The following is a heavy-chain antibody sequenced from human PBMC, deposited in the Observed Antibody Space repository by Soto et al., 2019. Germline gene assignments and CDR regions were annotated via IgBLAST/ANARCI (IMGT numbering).Heavy chain of an antibody. V-gene: IGHV3-13*01. CDR2: IGTAGDT. Sequence: PGGSLRLSCEASGFTLSCFDMHWVRQPTGKGLEWVSTIGTAGDTYYAVSVKGRFTISRDNARNSLSLQMNSLRAGDTAVYFCARGQEVGAHFFDSWGQGTQVTVSS. J-gene: IGHJ4*02. CDR3: ARGQEVGAHFFDS. CDR1: GFTLSCFD. D-gene: IGHD2-15*01.